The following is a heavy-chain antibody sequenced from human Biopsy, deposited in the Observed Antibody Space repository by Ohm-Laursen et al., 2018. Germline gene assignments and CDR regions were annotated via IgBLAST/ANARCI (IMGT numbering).Heavy chain of an antibody. CDR2: IYYSGST. D-gene: IGHD5-12*01. V-gene: IGHV4-59*01. CDR1: GGSMTGYE. CDR3: AREAIGVATAFDI. Sequence: TLSLTCGVSGGSMTGYEWSWIRLAPGKGLEWIGYIYYSGSTDYNPSLKSRVTISLDTSKNQFSLKLSSVTAADTAIYYCAREAIGVATAFDIWGQGTMVTVSS. J-gene: IGHJ3*02.